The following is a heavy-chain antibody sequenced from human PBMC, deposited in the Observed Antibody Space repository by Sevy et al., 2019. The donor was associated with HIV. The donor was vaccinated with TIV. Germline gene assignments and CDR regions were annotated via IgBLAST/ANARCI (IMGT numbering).Heavy chain of an antibody. D-gene: IGHD3-3*01. CDR2: IGTAGNT. J-gene: IGHJ4*02. V-gene: IGHV3-13*01. Sequence: GGSLRLSCAASGSTLSDYDIHWVRQASGKGLEWVSGIGTAGNTYYPDSVKGRFTISRENAENSVHLQMNTLRAGDTAVYYCATARAGAAFFFESWSQRTLVTVSS. CDR1: GSTLSDYD. CDR3: ATARAGAAFFFES.